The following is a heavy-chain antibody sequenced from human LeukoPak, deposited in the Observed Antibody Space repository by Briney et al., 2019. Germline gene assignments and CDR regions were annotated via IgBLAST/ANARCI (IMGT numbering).Heavy chain of an antibody. V-gene: IGHV1-18*01. Sequence: ASVKVSCKASGYTFTSYGISWVRQARGQGLEWMGWISSYNGNTNYAHKFQGRVTIIRDTFISTAYMELSRLRSDVTGVYYCARGVLPCGEFGHYYMDVWGKGTTVTVSS. J-gene: IGHJ6*03. CDR2: ISSYNGNT. CDR1: GYTFTSYG. D-gene: IGHD3-10*01. CDR3: ARGVLPCGEFGHYYMDV.